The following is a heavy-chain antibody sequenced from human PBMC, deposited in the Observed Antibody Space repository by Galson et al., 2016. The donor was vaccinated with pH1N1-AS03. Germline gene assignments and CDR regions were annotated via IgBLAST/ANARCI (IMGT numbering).Heavy chain of an antibody. J-gene: IGHJ4*02. Sequence: SLRLSCAASGVTVGNNYMRWVRQAPGKGLEWVSLIYSGGSTSYADSVKGRFTISRDNSKSTLYLQMDSLRAQDTAIYYCATWNYVANWGQGTLVTVSS. CDR1: GVTVGNNY. CDR2: IYSGGST. V-gene: IGHV3-53*01. CDR3: ATWNYVAN.